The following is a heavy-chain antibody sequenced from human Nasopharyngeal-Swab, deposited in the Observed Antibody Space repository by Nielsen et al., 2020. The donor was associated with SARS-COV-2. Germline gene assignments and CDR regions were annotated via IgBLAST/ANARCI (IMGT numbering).Heavy chain of an antibody. V-gene: IGHV4-34*01. Sequence: RQAPGKGLEWIGEINHSGSTNYNPSLKSRVTISVDTSKNQFSLKLSSVTAADTAVYYCARGTVYYYDSSGYYYYYYCGMDVWGQGTTVTVSS. D-gene: IGHD3-22*01. CDR3: ARGTVYYYDSSGYYYYYYCGMDV. J-gene: IGHJ6*02. CDR2: INHSGST.